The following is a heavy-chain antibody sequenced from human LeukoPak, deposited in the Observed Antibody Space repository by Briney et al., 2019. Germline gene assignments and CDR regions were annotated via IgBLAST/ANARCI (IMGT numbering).Heavy chain of an antibody. Sequence: SETLSLTCTVSGGSICSYYWSWIRQSPGKGLEWIGSIYYSGSAYHNPSLQSRVTILVDTSKNQFSLKLSSVTAADTAIYYCAREGGDSSGYYHDYWGQGTLVTVSS. CDR3: AREGGDSSGYYHDY. CDR1: GGSICSYY. CDR2: IYYSGSA. V-gene: IGHV4-59*12. J-gene: IGHJ4*02. D-gene: IGHD3-22*01.